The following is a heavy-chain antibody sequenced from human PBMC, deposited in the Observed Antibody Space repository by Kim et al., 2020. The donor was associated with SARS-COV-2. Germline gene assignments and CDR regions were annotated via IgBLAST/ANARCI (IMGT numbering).Heavy chain of an antibody. CDR2: IYHSGST. Sequence: SETLSLTCAVSGGSISSSNWWSWVRQPPGKGLEWIGEIYHSGSTNYNPSLKSRVTISVDKSKNQFSLKLSSVTAADTAVYYCARDPRPRGSSWGSGHFWGQGTLVTVSS. J-gene: IGHJ4*02. V-gene: IGHV4-4*02. CDR3: ARDPRPRGSSWGSGHF. D-gene: IGHD6-13*01. CDR1: GGSISSSNW.